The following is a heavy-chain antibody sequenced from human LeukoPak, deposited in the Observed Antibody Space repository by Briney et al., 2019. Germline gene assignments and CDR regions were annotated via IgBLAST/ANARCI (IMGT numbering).Heavy chain of an antibody. J-gene: IGHJ5*02. D-gene: IGHD6-6*01. V-gene: IGHV1-69*05. CDR3: ARESGKVSNWFDP. Sequence: SGKVSCKASGGTFSSYAISWVRQAPAQGLEWMGGIIPIFGTANYAQKFQGRVTITTDESTSTAYMELSSLRSEDTAVYYCARESGKVSNWFDPWGQGTLVTVSS. CDR2: IIPIFGTA. CDR1: GGTFSSYA.